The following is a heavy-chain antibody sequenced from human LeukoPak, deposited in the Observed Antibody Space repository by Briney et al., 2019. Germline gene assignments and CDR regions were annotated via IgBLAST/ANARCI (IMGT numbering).Heavy chain of an antibody. CDR1: GFNISPFW. CDR3: ARGGEY. CDR2: IKQDGSEK. V-gene: IGHV3-7*01. Sequence: GGSLRLSCVASGFNISPFWMNWVRQAPGKGLEWVANIKQDGSEKYYVDSVKGRFTISRDNARNSLYLRMDGLRVDDTAVYYCARGGEYWGQGTLVTVSS. J-gene: IGHJ4*02. D-gene: IGHD3-10*01.